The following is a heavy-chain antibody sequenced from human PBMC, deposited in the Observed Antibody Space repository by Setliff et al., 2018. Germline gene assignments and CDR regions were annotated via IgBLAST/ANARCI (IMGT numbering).Heavy chain of an antibody. CDR1: GYIFSTYG. CDR2: ISANNGHT. V-gene: IGHV1-18*01. CDR3: ARVQWEIAVKFHYNRMDV. Sequence: GASVKVSCKASGYIFSTYGITWVRQAPGQGLEWMGWISANNGHTKYVQKFQGRVTMTTDTSTATAYMELRGLRSDDTAVYYCARVQWEIAVKFHYNRMDVWGEGTQVTVSS. D-gene: IGHD1-26*01. J-gene: IGHJ6*04.